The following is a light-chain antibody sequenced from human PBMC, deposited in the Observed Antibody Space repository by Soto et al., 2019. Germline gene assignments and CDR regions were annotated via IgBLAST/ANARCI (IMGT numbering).Light chain of an antibody. CDR3: SSYAGRGVGV. Sequence: QSVLTQPASVSGSPGQSITISCTGTSSDGGTYDLVSWYQQHPGEAPRLLIYEVTERPSGVSIRFSGSKSDYTASLTISGLQADDEADYYCSSYAGRGVGVFGGGTKVTVL. CDR1: SSDGGTYDL. CDR2: EVT. V-gene: IGLV2-23*02. J-gene: IGLJ2*01.